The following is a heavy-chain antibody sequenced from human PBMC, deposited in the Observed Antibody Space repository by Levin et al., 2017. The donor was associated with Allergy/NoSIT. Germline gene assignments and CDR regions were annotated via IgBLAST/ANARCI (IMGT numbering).Heavy chain of an antibody. CDR1: GFSLTTTGVG. Sequence: SGPTLVKPTQTLTLTCTFSGFSLTTTGVGVGWIRQPPGKALEWLALLYWNDDKRYSPSLESRLTITKDTSKNQVVLVMTDMDPVDTATYFCAHRATNDYNYPYFDYWGQGTLVTVSS. CDR2: LYWNDDK. J-gene: IGHJ4*02. CDR3: AHRATNDYNYPYFDY. D-gene: IGHD5-24*01. V-gene: IGHV2-5*01.